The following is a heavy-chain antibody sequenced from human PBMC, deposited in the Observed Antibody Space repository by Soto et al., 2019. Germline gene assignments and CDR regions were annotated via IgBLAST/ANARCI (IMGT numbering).Heavy chain of an antibody. J-gene: IGHJ6*02. CDR1: GYPFTSYD. D-gene: IGHD6-13*01. V-gene: IGHV1-8*01. CDR3: ARGRGVAAGTWYYYYYGMDV. Sequence: ASVKVSCTASGYPFTSYDINWVRHATGQGLEWMGWMNPNSGNTGYAQKYQGRVTMTRNTSISTAYMELSSLRSEDTAVYYCARGRGVAAGTWYYYYYGMDVWG. CDR2: MNPNSGNT.